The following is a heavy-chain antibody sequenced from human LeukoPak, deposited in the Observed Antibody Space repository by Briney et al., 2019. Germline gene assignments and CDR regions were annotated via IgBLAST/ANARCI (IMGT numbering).Heavy chain of an antibody. Sequence: GGSLRLSCAPSGFTFTSYGMHWVRPAPGNGLERAAVISYDVSNKYYTDSVKSRFTISRDNSKNTLYLQMNSLSAEDTAVYYCAKDLGYSYGYVADYWGQGTLVTVSS. V-gene: IGHV3-30*18. CDR2: ISYDVSNK. CDR3: AKDLGYSYGYVADY. CDR1: GFTFTSYG. D-gene: IGHD5-18*01. J-gene: IGHJ4*02.